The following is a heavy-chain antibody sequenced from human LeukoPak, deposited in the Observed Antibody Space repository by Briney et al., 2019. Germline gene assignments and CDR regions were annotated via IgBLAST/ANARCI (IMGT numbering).Heavy chain of an antibody. CDR3: AREEAEHVAAGKFDY. V-gene: IGHV4-30-4*01. Sequence: SQTLSLTCTVFGGSISSGDYYWSWIRQPPGKGLEWIGYIYYSGSTYYNPSLKSRVTISVDTSKNQFSLKLSSVTAADTAVYYCAREEAEHVAAGKFDYWGQGTLVTVSS. CDR2: IYYSGST. CDR1: GGSISSGDYY. D-gene: IGHD6-13*01. J-gene: IGHJ4*02.